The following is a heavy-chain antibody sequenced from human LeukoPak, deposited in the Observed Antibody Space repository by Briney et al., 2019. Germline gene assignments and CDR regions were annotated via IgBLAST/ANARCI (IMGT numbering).Heavy chain of an antibody. V-gene: IGHV3-13*01. CDR3: ARAGLDARTNWFDP. Sequence: PGGSLRLSCAASGFTFSSYDMHWVRQATGKGLEWVSAIGTAGDTYYPGSVKGRFTISRENAKNSLYLQMNSLRAEDTAVYYCARAGLDARTNWFDPWGQGTLATVSS. CDR2: IGTAGDT. J-gene: IGHJ5*02. CDR1: GFTFSSYD. D-gene: IGHD3/OR15-3a*01.